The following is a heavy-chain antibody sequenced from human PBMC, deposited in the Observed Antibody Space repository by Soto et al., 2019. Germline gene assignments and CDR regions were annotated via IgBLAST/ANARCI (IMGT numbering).Heavy chain of an antibody. J-gene: IGHJ4*02. CDR2: ISSNGGST. V-gene: IGHV3-64*01. CDR1: GFTFSGYW. CDR3: ARGGSDYYFDY. D-gene: IGHD2-21*02. Sequence: GXSLRLSCAASGFTFSGYWMHWVIQAPGKGLEYVSAISSNGGSTYYGNSVKGRFTISRDNSKNTLYLQMGRLRAVDMAVYYCARGGSDYYFDYWGQGTLVTVSS.